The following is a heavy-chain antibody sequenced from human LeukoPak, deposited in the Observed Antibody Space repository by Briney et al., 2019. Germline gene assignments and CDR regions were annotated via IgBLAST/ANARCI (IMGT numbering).Heavy chain of an antibody. CDR2: IIPIFGTA. J-gene: IGHJ4*02. Sequence: SVKVSCKASGGTFSSYAISWVRQAPGQGLEWMGGIIPIFGTANYSQKFQGRVTITTDESTSTAYMELSSLRSEDTAVYYCARDPLAYSSSWYFGYWGQGTLVTVSS. D-gene: IGHD6-13*01. V-gene: IGHV1-69*05. CDR3: ARDPLAYSSSWYFGY. CDR1: GGTFSSYA.